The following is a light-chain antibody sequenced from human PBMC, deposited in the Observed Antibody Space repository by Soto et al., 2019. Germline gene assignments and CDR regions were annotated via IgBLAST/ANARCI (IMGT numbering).Light chain of an antibody. CDR1: QSVSSY. V-gene: IGKV3-20*01. J-gene: IGKJ4*01. Sequence: EGMLTKSPATLSLSHGDRAPLSCWASQSVSSYLAWYQEKPGQAPRLLIYGTFSRATGIPDRFSGSGFGTDFTLTVSILEPEDFAVYCCQQSTDLPLTFGGGTKAAI. CDR3: QQSTDLPLT. CDR2: GTF.